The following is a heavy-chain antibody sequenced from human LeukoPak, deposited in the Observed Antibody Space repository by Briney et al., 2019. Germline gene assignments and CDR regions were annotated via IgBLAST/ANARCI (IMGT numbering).Heavy chain of an antibody. CDR2: IYYSGST. D-gene: IGHD3-22*01. J-gene: IGHJ3*02. Sequence: SETLSLTCTVSGGSISSYFWSWIRQPPGKGLEWIGYIYYSGSTNYNPSLKSRVTISVDTSKNQFSLKLSSVTAADTAVYYCASLYYYDSSGPLAFDIWGQGTMVTVSS. V-gene: IGHV4-59*01. CDR3: ASLYYYDSSGPLAFDI. CDR1: GGSISSYF.